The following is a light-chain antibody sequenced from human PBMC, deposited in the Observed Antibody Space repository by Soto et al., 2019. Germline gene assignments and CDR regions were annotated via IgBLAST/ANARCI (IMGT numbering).Light chain of an antibody. Sequence: EILMTQSPGTLSVSPGERATLSCRASHSVSRNLAWYQQKPGQTPRLLIFGASARATGTPARFSGSGSGTEYTLTISSVQSEDFAVYYCQQYNNRPQWTFGQGTKVDIK. CDR1: HSVSRN. CDR3: QQYNNRPQWT. CDR2: GAS. J-gene: IGKJ1*01. V-gene: IGKV3-15*01.